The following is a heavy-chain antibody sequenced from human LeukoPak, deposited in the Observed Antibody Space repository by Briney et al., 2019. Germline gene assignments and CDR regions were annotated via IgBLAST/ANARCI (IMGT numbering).Heavy chain of an antibody. CDR3: AKDSGIAAAGDY. Sequence: PGGSLRLSCAASGFTFDDYAMHWVRQAPGKGLEWVSLTSGDGGSTYYADSVKGRFTISRDNSRNSLYLQMNSLRTEDTALYYCAKDSGIAAAGDYWGQGTLVTVSP. CDR1: GFTFDDYA. V-gene: IGHV3-43*02. D-gene: IGHD6-13*01. CDR2: TSGDGGST. J-gene: IGHJ4*02.